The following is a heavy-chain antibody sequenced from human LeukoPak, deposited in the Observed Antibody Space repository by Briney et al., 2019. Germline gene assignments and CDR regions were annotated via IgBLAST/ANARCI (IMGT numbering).Heavy chain of an antibody. J-gene: IGHJ6*02. CDR2: IYTSGST. CDR1: GGSISSYY. CDR3: ARLDCSSTSCYYYYYYGMDV. D-gene: IGHD2-2*01. V-gene: IGHV4-4*07. Sequence: PSETLSLTCTVSGGSISSYYWSWIRQPAGKGLEWIGRIYTSGSTNYNPSLKSRVTMSVDTSKNQFSLKLSSVTAADTAVYYCARLDCSSTSCYYYYYYGMDVWGQGTTVTVSS.